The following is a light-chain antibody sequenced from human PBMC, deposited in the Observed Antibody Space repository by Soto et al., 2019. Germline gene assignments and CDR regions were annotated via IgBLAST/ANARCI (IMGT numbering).Light chain of an antibody. V-gene: IGKV1-39*01. J-gene: IGKJ1*01. Sequence: DIQMTQSPSSLSASVGDRVTITRRASQGIAIYLNWYQQKPGKAPKLLIYGASSLQSGVPSKFSGSGSGTDFTLTISSLQPEDFATYYCQQSFNNPRTFGQGTKVEFK. CDR2: GAS. CDR3: QQSFNNPRT. CDR1: QGIAIY.